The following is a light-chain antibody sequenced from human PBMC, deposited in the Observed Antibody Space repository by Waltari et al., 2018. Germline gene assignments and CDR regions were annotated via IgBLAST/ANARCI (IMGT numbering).Light chain of an antibody. CDR1: QSLVHSDGKPY. V-gene: IGKV2-30*02. Sequence: DVVMTQSPLSLPVTLGQPASISCRSSQSLVHSDGKPYLYWFQQRPGQSLRLLIYKVSNRVGGVPDRFSGSGSGTDFTLKISRVEAEDVGVYYCMQGTHWPYTFGQGTKLETK. J-gene: IGKJ2*01. CDR3: MQGTHWPYT. CDR2: KVS.